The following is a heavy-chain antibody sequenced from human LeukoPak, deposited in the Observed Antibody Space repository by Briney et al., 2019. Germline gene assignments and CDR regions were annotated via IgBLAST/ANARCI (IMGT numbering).Heavy chain of an antibody. J-gene: IGHJ6*03. D-gene: IGHD3-3*01. V-gene: IGHV3-30*18. CDR3: AKYSIFGVVPAMDV. CDR1: GFTFSSYG. Sequence: GGSLRLSCAASGFTFSSYGMHWVRQAPGKGLEWVAVISYDGSNKYYADSVKGRFTISRDNSKNTLYLQMNSLRAEDTAVYYCAKYSIFGVVPAMDVWGKGTTVTVSS. CDR2: ISYDGSNK.